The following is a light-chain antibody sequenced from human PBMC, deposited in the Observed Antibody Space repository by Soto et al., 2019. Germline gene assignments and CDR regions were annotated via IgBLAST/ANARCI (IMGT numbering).Light chain of an antibody. Sequence: QSVLTQPPSVSAAPGQKVIISCSGSSSNIGNNYVSWYQQLPGTAPKLLIYDNNKRPSGIPDRFSGSTSGTSATLGITGLQTGDEADYYCGTWDSSLSGGWVFGGGTKVTVI. CDR2: DNN. V-gene: IGLV1-51*01. CDR3: GTWDSSLSGGWV. J-gene: IGLJ3*02. CDR1: SSNIGNNY.